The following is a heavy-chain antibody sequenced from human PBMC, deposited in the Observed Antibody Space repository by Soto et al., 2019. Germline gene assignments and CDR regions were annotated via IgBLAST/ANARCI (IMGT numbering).Heavy chain of an antibody. V-gene: IGHV3-7*01. CDR3: AKAPRTTGTHPRNWFDP. CDR1: GFTFSSYW. Sequence: PGGSLRLSCAASGFTFSSYWMSWVRQAPGKGLEWVENINENGSKKYYVDTVKGRFTISRDNAKNSLFLQMNSLRAVDTAVYYCAKAPRTTGTHPRNWFDPWGQGTLVTVSS. D-gene: IGHD1-1*01. J-gene: IGHJ5*02. CDR2: INENGSKK.